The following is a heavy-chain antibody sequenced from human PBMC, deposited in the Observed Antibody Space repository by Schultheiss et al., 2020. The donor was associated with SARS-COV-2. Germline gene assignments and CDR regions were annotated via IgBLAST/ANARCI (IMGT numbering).Heavy chain of an antibody. CDR1: GGSFSGYY. CDR3: ATRTGYSSSWSPRGTYYYGMDV. Sequence: SQTLSFTCAVYGGSFSGYYWSWIRQPPGKGLEWIGEINHSGSTNYNPSLKSRVTISVDTSKNQFSLKLSSVTAADTAVYYCATRTGYSSSWSPRGTYYYGMDVWGQGTTVTVSS. D-gene: IGHD6-13*01. CDR2: INHSGST. J-gene: IGHJ6*02. V-gene: IGHV4-34*01.